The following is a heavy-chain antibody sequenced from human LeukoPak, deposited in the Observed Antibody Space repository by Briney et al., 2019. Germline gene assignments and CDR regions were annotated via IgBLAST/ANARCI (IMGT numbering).Heavy chain of an antibody. CDR1: GGSISSYY. CDR2: IYTSGST. D-gene: IGHD3-22*01. CDR3: ARFYYYDSSGYYRKYNWFDP. Sequence: SETLSLTCTVSGGSISSYYWSWIRQPAGKGLEWIGRIYTSGSTNYNPSLKSRVTMSVDTSKNQFSLKLSSVTAADTAVYYCARFYYYDSSGYYRKYNWFDPWGQGTLVTVSS. V-gene: IGHV4-4*07. J-gene: IGHJ5*02.